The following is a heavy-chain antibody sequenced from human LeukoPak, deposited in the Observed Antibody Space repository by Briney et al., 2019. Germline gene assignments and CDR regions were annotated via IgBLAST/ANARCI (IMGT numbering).Heavy chain of an antibody. Sequence: GGSLRLSCAASGFTFSSYSMNWVRQAPGKGLERVSYISSSSSTIYYADSVKGRFTISRDNAKNSLYLQMNSLRAEDTAVYYCARIRRGGSYFPAFDIWGQGTMVTISS. J-gene: IGHJ3*02. CDR2: ISSSSSTI. D-gene: IGHD1-26*01. V-gene: IGHV3-48*04. CDR1: GFTFSSYS. CDR3: ARIRRGGSYFPAFDI.